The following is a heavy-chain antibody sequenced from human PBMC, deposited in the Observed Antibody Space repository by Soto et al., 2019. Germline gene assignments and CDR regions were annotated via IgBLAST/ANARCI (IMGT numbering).Heavy chain of an antibody. Sequence: PSETLSLTCTVSGGSISSGGYYWSWIRQHPGKGLEWIGYIYYSGSTYYNPSLKSRVTISVDTSKNQFSLKLSSVTAADTAVYYCARSRRGSSGWYNWFDPWGQGTLVTVSS. CDR3: ARSRRGSSGWYNWFDP. CDR2: IYYSGST. D-gene: IGHD6-19*01. V-gene: IGHV4-31*03. CDR1: GGSISSGGYY. J-gene: IGHJ5*02.